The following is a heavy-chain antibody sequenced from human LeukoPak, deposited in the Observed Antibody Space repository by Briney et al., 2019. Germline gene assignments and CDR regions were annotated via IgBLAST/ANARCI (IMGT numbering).Heavy chain of an antibody. V-gene: IGHV4-34*01. J-gene: IGHJ4*02. CDR3: ARGRGGDCSGGSCSYYFDY. CDR1: GGSFSGYY. Sequence: SETLSLTCAVYGGSFSGYYWSWIRQPPGKGLEWIGEINHSGSTNYNPSLKSQVTISVDTSKNQFSLKLSSVTAADTAVYYCARGRGGDCSGGSCSYYFDYWGQGTLVTVSS. CDR2: INHSGST. D-gene: IGHD2-15*01.